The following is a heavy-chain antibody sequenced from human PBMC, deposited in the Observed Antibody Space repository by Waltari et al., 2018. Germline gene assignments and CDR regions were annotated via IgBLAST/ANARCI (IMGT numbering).Heavy chain of an antibody. CDR3: ARVGALPFDY. V-gene: IGHV3-7*01. CDR1: GFTFSSYW. CDR2: IKEDGSEK. D-gene: IGHD1-26*01. J-gene: IGHJ4*02. Sequence: EVQLVESGGGLVQPGGSLRLSCAASGFTFSSYWMSWVRQAPGKGLEWVANIKEDGSEKYYVDFVKGRFTISRDNAKNSLYLQMNSLRAEDTAVYHCARVGALPFDYWGQGTLVTVSS.